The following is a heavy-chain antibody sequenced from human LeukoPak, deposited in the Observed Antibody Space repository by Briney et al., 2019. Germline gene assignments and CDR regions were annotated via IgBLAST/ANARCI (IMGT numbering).Heavy chain of an antibody. D-gene: IGHD4-23*01. CDR3: AKRSDYGGNWNYFDY. CDR1: GFTFSSYG. J-gene: IGHJ4*02. CDR2: TSASGGST. V-gene: IGHV3-23*01. Sequence: GGSLRLSCAASGFTFSSYGMSWVRQAPGEGLEWVSATSASGGSTYYADSVKGRFTISRDNSKNTLYLQMNSLRAEDTAVYYCAKRSDYGGNWNYFDYWGQGTLVTVSS.